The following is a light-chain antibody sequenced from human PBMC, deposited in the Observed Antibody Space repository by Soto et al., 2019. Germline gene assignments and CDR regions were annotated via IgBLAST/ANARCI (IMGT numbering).Light chain of an antibody. CDR2: EVS. Sequence: QSVLTQPASVSGSPGQSITISCTGTSNDVGSYNLVSWYQQHPGKAPKLMIYEVSKRPSGVSNRLSGSKSGNTASLTISGFQAEDEADYYCCSFAGSSTSYVFGTGTKVTVL. CDR1: SNDVGSYNL. J-gene: IGLJ1*01. CDR3: CSFAGSSTSYV. V-gene: IGLV2-23*02.